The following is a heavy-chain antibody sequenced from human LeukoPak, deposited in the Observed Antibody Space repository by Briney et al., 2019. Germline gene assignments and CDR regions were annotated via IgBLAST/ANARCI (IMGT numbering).Heavy chain of an antibody. CDR3: AREQVAATDFDY. CDR1: GGSISSYY. V-gene: IGHV4-4*08. J-gene: IGHJ4*02. Sequence: SETLSLTCTVSGGSISSYYWSWIRQSPGKGLEWIGYIYNSGSTNYNPSLKSRVTISVDTSKNQFSLKLSSVTAADTAVYYCAREQVAATDFDYWGQGTLVTVSS. CDR2: IYNSGST. D-gene: IGHD2-15*01.